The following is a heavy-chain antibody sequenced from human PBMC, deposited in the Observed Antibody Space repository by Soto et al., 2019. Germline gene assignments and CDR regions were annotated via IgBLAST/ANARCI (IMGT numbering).Heavy chain of an antibody. D-gene: IGHD2-21*01. V-gene: IGHV4-34*01. J-gene: IGHJ5*02. Sequence: SETLSLTCAVYGGSFSGYYWSWIHQPPGKGLEWIGEINHSGSTNYNPSLKSRVTISVDTSKNQFSLKLSSVTAADTAVYYCACCELCATQRNRFYPSGRRTPDP. CDR2: INHSGST. CDR1: GGSFSGYY. CDR3: ACCELCATQRNRFYPSGRRTPDP.